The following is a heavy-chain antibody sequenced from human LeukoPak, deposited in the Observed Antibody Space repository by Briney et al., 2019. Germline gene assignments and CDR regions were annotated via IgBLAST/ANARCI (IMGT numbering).Heavy chain of an antibody. Sequence: GGSLRLSCGASGFTISRYWMSWVRQAPGKGLEWVANRKEDGGEKYYVDSVKGRFTISRDNAKNSVSLHMNSLRAEDTAVFYCARRAGLWDYSNYVYNYYMDVWGRGTSVTVSS. CDR3: ARRAGLWDYSNYVYNYYMDV. J-gene: IGHJ6*03. CDR2: RKEDGGEK. D-gene: IGHD3-16*01. CDR1: GFTISRYW. V-gene: IGHV3-7*01.